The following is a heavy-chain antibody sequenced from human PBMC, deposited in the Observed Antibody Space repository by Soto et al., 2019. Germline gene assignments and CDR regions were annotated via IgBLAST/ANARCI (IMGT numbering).Heavy chain of an antibody. V-gene: IGHV1-18*01. D-gene: IGHD2-15*01. J-gene: IGHJ5*02. CDR2: VSAYNGDT. CDR1: GYTFTNYD. Sequence: QVQLVQSGAEVKKPGASVKVSCKASGYTFTNYDINWVRQAPGHGLEWMGWVSAYNGDTNYAQKLQGRVTMTTDTSTSTAYMELRSLRSDDTAVYYCARSGLPDPVVVVGHTPFDPWGQGTLVTVSS. CDR3: ARSGLPDPVVVVGHTPFDP.